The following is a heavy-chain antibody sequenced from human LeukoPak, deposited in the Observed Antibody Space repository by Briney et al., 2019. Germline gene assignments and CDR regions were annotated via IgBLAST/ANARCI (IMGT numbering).Heavy chain of an antibody. D-gene: IGHD3-10*01. V-gene: IGHV5-51*01. CDR3: ARQGPYGSGNDAFDI. CDR2: VYPGDSDT. J-gene: IGHJ3*02. CDR1: GYSFTSYW. Sequence: GESLKISCKGSGYSFTSYWIGWVRQMPGKGLEWMGIVYPGDSDTRYSPSFQGQVTISADKSISTAYLQWSSLKASDTAMYYCARQGPYGSGNDAFDIWGQGAMVTVSS.